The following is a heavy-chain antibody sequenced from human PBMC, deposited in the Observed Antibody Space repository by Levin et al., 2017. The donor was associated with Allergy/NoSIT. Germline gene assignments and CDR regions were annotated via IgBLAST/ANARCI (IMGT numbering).Heavy chain of an antibody. Sequence: SCAASGFTFDDYAMHWVRQAPGKGLEWVSGISWNSGSIGYADSVKGRFTISRDNAKNSLYLQMNSLRAEDTALYYCAKDIGIAARLSAFDIWGQGTMVTVSS. CDR1: GFTFDDYA. CDR3: AKDIGIAARLSAFDI. D-gene: IGHD6-6*01. J-gene: IGHJ3*02. CDR2: ISWNSGSI. V-gene: IGHV3-9*01.